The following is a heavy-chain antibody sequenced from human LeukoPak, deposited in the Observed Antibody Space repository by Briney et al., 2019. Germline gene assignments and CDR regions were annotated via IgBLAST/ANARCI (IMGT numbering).Heavy chain of an antibody. D-gene: IGHD3-3*01. Sequence: GGSLRLSCAASGFTFSSYSMNWVRQAPGKGLEWVSGISPSGDITYYADSVKGRFTISRDNSKNTLYLQMNSLRAEDTAVYYCAKVTDFWSGYLDYWGQGTLVTVSS. V-gene: IGHV3-23*01. J-gene: IGHJ4*02. CDR2: ISPSGDIT. CDR1: GFTFSSYS. CDR3: AKVTDFWSGYLDY.